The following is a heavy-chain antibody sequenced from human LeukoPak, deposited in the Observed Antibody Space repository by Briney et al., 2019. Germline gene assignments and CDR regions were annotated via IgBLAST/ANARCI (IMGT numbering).Heavy chain of an antibody. CDR1: GGSISSYY. J-gene: IGHJ2*01. CDR3: ARAANWGSKGYYWDFDL. CDR2: IYYSGST. D-gene: IGHD7-27*01. V-gene: IGHV4-59*08. Sequence: SETLSLTCTVSGGSISSYYWSWIRQPPGKGLEWIGYIYYSGSTNYNPSLKSRVTISVDTSKNQFSLKVTSVTAADTAVYYCARAANWGSKGYYWDFDLWGRGTLVTVSS.